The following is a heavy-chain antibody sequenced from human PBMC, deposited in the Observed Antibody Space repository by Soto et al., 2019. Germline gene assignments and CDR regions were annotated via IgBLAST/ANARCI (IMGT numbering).Heavy chain of an antibody. D-gene: IGHD2-15*01. Sequence: QVQLQESGPGLVKPSQTLSLTCTVSGGSISSGGYYWSWIRQHPGKGLEWIGYIYYSGSTYYNPSLKSRVTISVDTSKNQFSLKLRSVTAADTAVYYCARDNGSGGSCYRASFCYFDYWGQGTLVTVSS. J-gene: IGHJ4*02. CDR1: GGSISSGGYY. CDR3: ARDNGSGGSCYRASFCYFDY. V-gene: IGHV4-31*03. CDR2: IYYSGST.